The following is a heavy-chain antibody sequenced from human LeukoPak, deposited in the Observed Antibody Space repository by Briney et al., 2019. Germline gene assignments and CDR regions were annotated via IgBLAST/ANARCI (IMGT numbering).Heavy chain of an antibody. CDR3: AKDLEGYCSSTSCSDY. Sequence: PGGSLRLSCAASGFTFSNYAMSWVRQAPGEELEWVSTISGTGDTTYYADSLKCRLTISRDNSKNTLYLQMNSLRAEDTAVYYCAKDLEGYCSSTSCSDYWGQGTLVTVSS. CDR2: ISGTGDTT. CDR1: GFTFSNYA. J-gene: IGHJ4*02. D-gene: IGHD2-2*01. V-gene: IGHV3-23*01.